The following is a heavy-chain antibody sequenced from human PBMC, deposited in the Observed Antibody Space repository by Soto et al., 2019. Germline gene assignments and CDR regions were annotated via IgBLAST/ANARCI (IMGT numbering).Heavy chain of an antibody. CDR2: ISGSGGST. V-gene: IGHV3-23*01. J-gene: IGHJ6*02. CDR3: AKDLDGDSYYGMDV. CDR1: GFTFSSYA. D-gene: IGHD4-17*01. Sequence: GGSLRLSCAASGFTFSSYAMSWVRQAPGKGLEWVSAISGSGGSTYYADSVKGRFTISRDNSKNTLYLQMNSLRAEDTAVYYCAKDLDGDSYYGMDVWGQGTTVTVSS.